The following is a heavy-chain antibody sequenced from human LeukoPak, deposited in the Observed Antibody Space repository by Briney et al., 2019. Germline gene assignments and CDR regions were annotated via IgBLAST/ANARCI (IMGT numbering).Heavy chain of an antibody. CDR3: ARVSRRWLQLGYFDY. V-gene: IGHV3-30*19. D-gene: IGHD5-24*01. Sequence: GGSLRLSCAASGFTFSDYGIHWVRQAPGKGLEWVAVISYDGSNKYYADSVKGRFTISRDNSKNTLYLQMNSLRAEDTAVYYCARVSRRWLQLGYFDYWGQGTLVTVSS. CDR2: ISYDGSNK. J-gene: IGHJ4*02. CDR1: GFTFSDYG.